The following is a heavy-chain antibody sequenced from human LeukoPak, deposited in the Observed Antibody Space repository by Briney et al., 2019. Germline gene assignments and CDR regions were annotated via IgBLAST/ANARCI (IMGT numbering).Heavy chain of an antibody. CDR1: GFSFSNYW. Sequence: GGSLRLSCAASGFSFSNYWMSWVRQSPEKGLEWVANIKEDGSARYYVDSVKGRFTISRDNPKNSLYLQMGSLRADDTAMYYCARDPRDDHDSLDYWGQGTQVTVSS. D-gene: IGHD3-3*01. CDR2: IKEDGSAR. CDR3: ARDPRDDHDSLDY. J-gene: IGHJ4*02. V-gene: IGHV3-7*03.